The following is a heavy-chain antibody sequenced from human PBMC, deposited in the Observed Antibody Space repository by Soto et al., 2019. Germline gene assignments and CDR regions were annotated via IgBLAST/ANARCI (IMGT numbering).Heavy chain of an antibody. CDR1: GGSISSYY. CDR2: IYYSGST. J-gene: IGHJ3*02. D-gene: IGHD3-22*01. Sequence: PSETLSLTCTVSGGSISSYYWSWIRQPPGKGLEWIGYIYYSGSTNYNPSLKSRVTISVDTSKNQFSLKLSSVTAADTAVYYCERWAEYYYDSSGGGDAFDIWGQGTMVTVSS. CDR3: ERWAEYYYDSSGGGDAFDI. V-gene: IGHV4-59*12.